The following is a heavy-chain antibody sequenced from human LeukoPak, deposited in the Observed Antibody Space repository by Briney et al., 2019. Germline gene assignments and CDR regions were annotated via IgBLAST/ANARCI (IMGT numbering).Heavy chain of an antibody. J-gene: IGHJ2*01. CDR2: IYYSGST. Sequence: SETLSLTCTVSGGSISSSSYYWGWIRQPPGKGLEWIGSIYYSGSTYYNPSLKSRVTISVDTSKNQFSLKLSSVTAADTAVYYCARRLVRNNWYFYLWGRGTLVTVSS. V-gene: IGHV4-39*01. CDR3: ARRLVRNNWYFYL. CDR1: GGSISSSSYY. D-gene: IGHD3-10*01.